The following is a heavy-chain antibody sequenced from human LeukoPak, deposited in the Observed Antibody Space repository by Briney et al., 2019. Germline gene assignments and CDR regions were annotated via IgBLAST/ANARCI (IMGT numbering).Heavy chain of an antibody. Sequence: ASVKVSCKASVYSSTSYGISWVRQAPGQGLEWMGWISTHNGTTNYAQHPRGKVTMTTTRSTSTAYMELRILPSDDTAWYDVSRPLGQVANWFDGWGGGRLVSV. CDR2: ISTHNGTT. CDR1: VYSSTSYG. J-gene: IGHJ5*02. CDR3: SRPLGQVANWFDG. V-gene: IGHV1-18*01.